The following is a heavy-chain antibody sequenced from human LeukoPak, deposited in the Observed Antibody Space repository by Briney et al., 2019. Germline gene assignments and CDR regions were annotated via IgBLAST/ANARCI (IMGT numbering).Heavy chain of an antibody. CDR1: GYSISSGYY. CDR3: ARASDDYGDYNYFDY. J-gene: IGHJ4*02. CDR2: IYHGGST. Sequence: SETLSLTCTVSGYSISSGYYWGWIRQPLGKGLEWIGSIYHGGSTYYNPSLKSRVTISEDTSKNQFSLKLSSVTAADTAMHYCARASDDYGDYNYFDYWGQGTLVTVSS. V-gene: IGHV4-38-2*02. D-gene: IGHD4-17*01.